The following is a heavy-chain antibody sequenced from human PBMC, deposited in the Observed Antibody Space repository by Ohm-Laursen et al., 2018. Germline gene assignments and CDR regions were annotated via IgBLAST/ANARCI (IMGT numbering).Heavy chain of an antibody. CDR3: ARGSETYSASDY. CDR1: GLTFSSYG. CDR2: ISYDGSNK. J-gene: IGHJ4*02. Sequence: SLRLSCAAPGLTFSSYGMHWVRQAPGKGLEWVAVISYDGSNKYYADSVKGRFTISRDNSKNTLYLQMNSLRAEDTAVYYCARGSETYSASDYWGQGTLATVSS. D-gene: IGHD2-15*01. V-gene: IGHV3-30*03.